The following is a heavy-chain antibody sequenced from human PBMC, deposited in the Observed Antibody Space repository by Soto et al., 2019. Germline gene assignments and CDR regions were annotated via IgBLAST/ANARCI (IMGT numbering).Heavy chain of an antibody. J-gene: IGHJ4*02. V-gene: IGHV1-69*04. Sequence: GASVKVSCKASGGTFSSYAISWVRQAPGQGLEWMGRIIPILGIANYAQKFQGRVTITADKSTSTAYMELSSLRSEDTAVYYCARDLGDCSGGSCHKRGDYWGQGTLVTVSS. CDR3: ARDLGDCSGGSCHKRGDY. CDR1: GGTFSSYA. CDR2: IIPILGIA. D-gene: IGHD2-15*01.